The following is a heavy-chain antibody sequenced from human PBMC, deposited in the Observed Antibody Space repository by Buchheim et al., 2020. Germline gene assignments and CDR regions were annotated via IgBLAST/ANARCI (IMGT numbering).Heavy chain of an antibody. D-gene: IGHD3-10*01. CDR1: GFTFSSYA. CDR3: AREGRHGGSYFFDF. Sequence: EVQLLESGGGLVQPGGSLRLSCAASGFTFSSYAMSWVRQAPGKGLDWVSHISSSGGTIYYADSVKGRLTISRDNAQNSLYLHINSLRAEDTAVYYCAREGRHGGSYFFDFWGQGTL. V-gene: IGHV3-48*04. J-gene: IGHJ4*02. CDR2: ISSSGGTI.